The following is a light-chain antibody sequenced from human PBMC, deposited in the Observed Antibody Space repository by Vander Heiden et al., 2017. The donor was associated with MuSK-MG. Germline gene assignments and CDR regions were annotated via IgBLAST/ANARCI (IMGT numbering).Light chain of an antibody. J-gene: IGKJ1*01. CDR3: RQSLQTPGM. V-gene: IGKV2-28*01. Sequence: DIVMTQSPLSLPVTPGEPASISCRSSQSLLHSNGYNYLDWYLQKPGQSPQLLIYLGSNRASGVPDRFSGSGSGTDFTLKISRVEAEDVGVYYCRQSLQTPGMFGQGTKVEIK. CDR1: QSLLHSNGYNY. CDR2: LGS.